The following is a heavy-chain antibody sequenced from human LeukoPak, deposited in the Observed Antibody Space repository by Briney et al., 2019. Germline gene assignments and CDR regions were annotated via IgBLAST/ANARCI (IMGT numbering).Heavy chain of an antibody. CDR2: IYYTGTT. CDR3: ARRWVYDKRAFDA. D-gene: IGHD3-16*01. CDR1: GGSISGTYY. V-gene: IGHV4-59*08. J-gene: IGHJ3*01. Sequence: SETLSLTCTVSGGSISGTYYWSWIRQPPGKELEWIGYIYYTGTTDSNPSLKSRVTMSLDTSKNQFSLNLSSVTAADTAVYYCARRWVYDKRAFDAWGQGTMVTVSS.